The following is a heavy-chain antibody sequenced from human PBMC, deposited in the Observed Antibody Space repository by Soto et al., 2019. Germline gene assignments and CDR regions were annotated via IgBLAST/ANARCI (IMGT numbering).Heavy chain of an antibody. D-gene: IGHD3-22*01. Sequence: QVQLVQSGAEVKKPGSSVKVSCKASGGTFSSYAISWVRQAPGQGLEWMGGIIPIFGTANYAQKFQGRVTITADKSTSTAYMELSSLRSEDTAVYYCAREGNYYDSSGYPSYDVFDIWGQGTMVTVSS. V-gene: IGHV1-69*06. CDR2: IIPIFGTA. J-gene: IGHJ3*02. CDR1: GGTFSSYA. CDR3: AREGNYYDSSGYPSYDVFDI.